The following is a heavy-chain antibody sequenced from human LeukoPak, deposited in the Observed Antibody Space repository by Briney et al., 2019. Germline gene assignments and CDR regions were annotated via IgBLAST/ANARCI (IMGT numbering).Heavy chain of an antibody. CDR3: ARCGDYHWADAFDI. D-gene: IGHD4-17*01. Sequence: SVKVSCKASGGTFTSYAISWVRQAPGQGLEWTGGIIPIFGTANYAQKFQGRVTITADESTSTAYMELSSLRSEDTAVYYCARCGDYHWADAFDIWGQGTMVTVSS. V-gene: IGHV1-69*13. J-gene: IGHJ3*02. CDR1: GGTFTSYA. CDR2: IIPIFGTA.